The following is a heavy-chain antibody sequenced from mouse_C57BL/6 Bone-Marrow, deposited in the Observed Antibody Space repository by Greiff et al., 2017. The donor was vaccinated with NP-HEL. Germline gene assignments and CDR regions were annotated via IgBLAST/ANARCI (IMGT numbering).Heavy chain of an antibody. CDR3: ARHGRLPPFAY. CDR2: ISNGGGST. J-gene: IGHJ3*01. V-gene: IGHV5-12*01. CDR1: GFTFSDYY. D-gene: IGHD2-4*01. Sequence: EVKVVESGGGLVQPGGSLKLSCAASGFTFSDYYMYWVRQTPEKRLEWVAYISNGGGSTYYPDTVKGRFTISRDNAKNTLYLQMSRLKSEDTAMYYCARHGRLPPFAYWGQGTLVTVSA.